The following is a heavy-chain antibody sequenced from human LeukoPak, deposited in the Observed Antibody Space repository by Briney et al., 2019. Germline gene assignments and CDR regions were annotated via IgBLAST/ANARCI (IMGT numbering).Heavy chain of an antibody. Sequence: PGGSLRLSCAASGFTFSDYYMHWIRQAPGKGLEWISYTSSSGTIENYADSVKGRLTISRDNAKNSLYLQMNSLRAEDTAVYYCAREFLAAAGLNWFDSWGQGTLVIVSS. CDR3: AREFLAAAGLNWFDS. CDR2: TSSSGTIE. D-gene: IGHD6-13*01. V-gene: IGHV3-11*04. J-gene: IGHJ5*01. CDR1: GFTFSDYY.